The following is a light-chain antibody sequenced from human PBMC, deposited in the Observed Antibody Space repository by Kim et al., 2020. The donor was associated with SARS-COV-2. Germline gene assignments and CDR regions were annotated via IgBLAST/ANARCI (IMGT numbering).Light chain of an antibody. J-gene: IGKJ1*01. CDR1: QSIISY. CDR3: QQSYNSPWT. V-gene: IGKV1-39*01. CDR2: AAS. Sequence: DIQMTQSPSSLSASVGDRVTITCRATQSIISYLNWYQQKPGKAPKLLIYAASTLQSGVPSRFSGSGSVTDFTLTISSLQAEDFATYYCQQSYNSPWTFGQGTKVDIK.